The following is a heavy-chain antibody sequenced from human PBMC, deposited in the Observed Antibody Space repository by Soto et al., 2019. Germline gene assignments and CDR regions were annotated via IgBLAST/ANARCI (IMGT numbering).Heavy chain of an antibody. D-gene: IGHD6-19*01. V-gene: IGHV5-51*01. Sequence: GESLKISCKGSGYSFTSYWIGWVRQMPGKGLEWMGIIYPGDSDTRYSPSFQGQVTISADKSISTAYLQWSSLKASDTAMYYCASSLSLYSSPEYYYYYGMDVWGQGTTVTVSS. CDR3: ASSLSLYSSPEYYYYYGMDV. CDR2: IYPGDSDT. CDR1: GYSFTSYW. J-gene: IGHJ6*02.